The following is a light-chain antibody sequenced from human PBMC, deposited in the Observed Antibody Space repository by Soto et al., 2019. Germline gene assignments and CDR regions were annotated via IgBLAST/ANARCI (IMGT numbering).Light chain of an antibody. CDR1: QSVANNY. Sequence: EIVLTQSLGTLSLSPGERATLSCRASQSVANNYLAWYQQKPGQAPRFLMYDASSRATGIPDRFSGSGSGTDFTLTISRLEPEDFAVYYCEQYGSTPLTFGCGTKVEIK. CDR3: EQYGSTPLT. J-gene: IGKJ4*01. V-gene: IGKV3-20*01. CDR2: DAS.